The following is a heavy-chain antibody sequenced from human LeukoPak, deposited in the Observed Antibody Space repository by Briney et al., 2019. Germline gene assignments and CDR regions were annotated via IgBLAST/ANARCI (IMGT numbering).Heavy chain of an antibody. CDR3: ARGTADDYGDYYFDY. J-gene: IGHJ4*02. V-gene: IGHV3-7*01. CDR1: GFTFSSYW. D-gene: IGHD4-17*01. Sequence: PGGSLRLSCAASGFTFSSYWMSWVRQAPGKGLEWVANIKQDGSEKYYVDSVKGRFTISRDNAKNSLYLQMNSLRAEDTAVYYCARGTADDYGDYYFDYWGQGTLVTVSS. CDR2: IKQDGSEK.